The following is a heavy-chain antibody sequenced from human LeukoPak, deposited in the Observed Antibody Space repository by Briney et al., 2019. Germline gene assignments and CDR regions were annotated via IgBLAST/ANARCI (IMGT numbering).Heavy chain of an antibody. CDR1: GFTFSSYE. CDR3: ARINGDRDY. D-gene: IGHD4-17*01. Sequence: GGSLRLSCAASGFTFSSYEMNWVRQAPGKGLEWVSRVSSSGSTIYYADSVKGRFTISRDNAKNSLYLQMNSLRAEDTAVYYCARINGDRDYWGQGTLVTVSS. J-gene: IGHJ4*02. CDR2: VSSSGSTI. V-gene: IGHV3-48*03.